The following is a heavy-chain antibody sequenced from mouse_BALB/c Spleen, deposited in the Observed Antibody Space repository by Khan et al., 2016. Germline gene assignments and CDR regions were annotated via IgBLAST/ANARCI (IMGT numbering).Heavy chain of an antibody. J-gene: IGHJ3*01. CDR2: IWAGGST. CDR3: ASPLLRLKAWFAY. D-gene: IGHD1-1*01. CDR1: GFSLANYG. Sequence: QVQLKESGPGLVAPSQSLSITCTVSGFSLANYGVHWVRQPPGKGLEWLGVIWAGGSTTYNSALMSRLSISKDNSKSQVFLKMNSLQTDDTAMYYCASPLLRLKAWFAYWGQGTLVTVS. V-gene: IGHV2-9*02.